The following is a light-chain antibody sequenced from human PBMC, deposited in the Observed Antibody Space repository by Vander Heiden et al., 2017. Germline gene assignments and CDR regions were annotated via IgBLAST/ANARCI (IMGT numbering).Light chain of an antibody. CDR1: QSLLHSNGYNY. Sequence: IVMTQSPRSLPVTPGEPAYNSCRSCQSLLHSNGYNYFDWYLRMSVQSPQLLICLGSNRASGVPDRFSRRGSGEAFTLRISRVVVEDVGVYYCNGDLPTVITFGQGTQMEIK. CDR2: LGS. CDR3: NGDLPTVIT. J-gene: IGKJ5*01. V-gene: IGKV2-28*01.